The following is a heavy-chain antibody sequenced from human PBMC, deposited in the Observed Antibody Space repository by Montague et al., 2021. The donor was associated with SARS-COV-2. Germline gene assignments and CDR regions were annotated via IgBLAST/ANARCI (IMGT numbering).Heavy chain of an antibody. CDR1: GDSVSSTRAA. V-gene: IGHV6-1*01. Sequence: CAISGDSVSSTRAAWNWIRQSPSRGLEWLGRTYFTSKWSREYALSVKSRLIISPDTSKNQFSLRLMSVTPDDTAVYYCARAYCSSTSCYPIDYWSQGTLVTVSS. CDR2: TYFTSKWSR. CDR3: ARAYCSSTSCYPIDY. D-gene: IGHD2-2*01. J-gene: IGHJ4*02.